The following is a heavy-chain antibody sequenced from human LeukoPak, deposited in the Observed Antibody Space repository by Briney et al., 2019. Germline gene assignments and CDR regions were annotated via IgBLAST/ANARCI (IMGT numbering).Heavy chain of an antibody. CDR3: AWWSPYYFDY. Sequence: SETLSLTCTVSGGSISSGGYYWSWIRQHPGKGLEWIGFIYYSGSTYYNPSLKSRVTISVDTSKNHFSLKVSSVTAADTAVYYCAWWSPYYFDYWGQGTLVTVSS. V-gene: IGHV4-31*03. CDR1: GGSISSGGYY. CDR2: IYYSGST. J-gene: IGHJ4*02. D-gene: IGHD2-15*01.